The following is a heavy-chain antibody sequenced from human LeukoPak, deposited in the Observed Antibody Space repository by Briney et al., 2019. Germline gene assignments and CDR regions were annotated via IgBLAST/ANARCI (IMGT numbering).Heavy chain of an antibody. CDR1: GFTFSDYY. V-gene: IGHV3-11*04. CDR3: ARVKNRWFGELLSSYYFDY. D-gene: IGHD3-10*01. CDR2: ISSSGNTI. Sequence: GGSLRLSCAASGFTFSDYYMSWIRQAPGKGLEWVSYISSSGNTIYYADSVKGRFTISRDNAKNSLYLQMNSLRAEDTAVYYCARVKNRWFGELLSSYYFDYWGQGTLVTVSS. J-gene: IGHJ4*02.